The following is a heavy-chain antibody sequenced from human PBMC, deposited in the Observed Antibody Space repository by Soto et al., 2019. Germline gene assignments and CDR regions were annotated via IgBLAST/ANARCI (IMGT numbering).Heavy chain of an antibody. D-gene: IGHD1-1*01. V-gene: IGHV4-4*02. J-gene: IGHJ5*02. CDR2: ISHSGRT. Sequence: LSETLSLTCGVSSGSISSRNWWSWVRQPPGKGLEWIGEISHSGRTNYNPSLESRVTMSVDKSRNQFYLKLNFVTAADTAVYYCATQTYSYNWHHWGQGTLVTVSS. CDR3: ATQTYSYNWHH. CDR1: SGSISSRNW.